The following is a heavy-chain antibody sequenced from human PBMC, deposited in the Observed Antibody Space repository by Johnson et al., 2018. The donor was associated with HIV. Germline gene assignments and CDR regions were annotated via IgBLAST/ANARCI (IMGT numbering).Heavy chain of an antibody. CDR3: AWGSSGYYYRAFDI. CDR2: ISWNSGSI. Sequence: VQLVESGGGLVQPGRSLRLSCVASGFTFDDYAMHWVRQAPGKGLEWVSGISWNSGSIDYADSVKGRFTISRDNAKNSLYLQMNSLRAEDTALYYCAWGSSGYYYRAFDIWGQGTMVTVSS. CDR1: GFTFDDYA. J-gene: IGHJ3*02. D-gene: IGHD3-22*01. V-gene: IGHV3-9*01.